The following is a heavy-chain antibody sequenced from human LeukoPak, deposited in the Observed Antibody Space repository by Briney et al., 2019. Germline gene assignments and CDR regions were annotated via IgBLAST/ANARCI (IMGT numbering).Heavy chain of an antibody. Sequence: GGSLRLSCAASGFTFSSYWMHWVRQAPGKGLVWVSRSNSDGSSTSYADPVKGRFTISRDNAKNTLYLQMNSLRAEDTAVYYCARVGIQLWSALDYWGQGTLVTVSS. CDR1: GFTFSSYW. CDR3: ARVGIQLWSALDY. V-gene: IGHV3-74*01. CDR2: SNSDGSST. J-gene: IGHJ4*02. D-gene: IGHD5-18*01.